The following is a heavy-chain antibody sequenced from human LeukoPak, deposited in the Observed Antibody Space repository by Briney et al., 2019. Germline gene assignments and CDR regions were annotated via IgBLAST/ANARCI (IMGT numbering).Heavy chain of an antibody. Sequence: GGSLRLSCAASGFTFSSYNMNWVRQAPGKGLEWVSSISSSSSYIYYADSVKGRFTISRDNAKNSLYLQMNSLRAEDTAVYYCARGGCSSTSCSPEYWGQGTLVTVSS. V-gene: IGHV3-21*01. D-gene: IGHD2-2*01. J-gene: IGHJ4*02. CDR1: GFTFSSYN. CDR3: ARGGCSSTSCSPEY. CDR2: ISSSSSYI.